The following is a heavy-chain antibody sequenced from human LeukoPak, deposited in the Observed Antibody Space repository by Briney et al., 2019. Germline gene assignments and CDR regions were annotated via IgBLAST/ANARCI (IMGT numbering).Heavy chain of an antibody. J-gene: IGHJ4*02. CDR3: AREAQLL. V-gene: IGHV3-53*05. CDR2: IYSGGST. CDR1: GFAVSDNY. D-gene: IGHD3-10*01. Sequence: GGSLRLSCAASGFAVSDNYMSWVRQAPGKGLEWVSIIYSGGSTYYADSVKGRFTISRDNSKNTLYLQMNSLRAEDTAVYYCAREAQLLWGQGTLVTVSS.